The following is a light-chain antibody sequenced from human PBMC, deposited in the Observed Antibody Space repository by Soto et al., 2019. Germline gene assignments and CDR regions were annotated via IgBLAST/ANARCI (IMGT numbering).Light chain of an antibody. Sequence: DIQMTESPSSLSASVGDRVTITCRASQSISNFLNWYQQTPGKAPKLLISTASTLQTGVPSRFDGSGSGTDITLTNNNLQPEDFATYYCQQSYSTSITFGLGTRLEIK. CDR2: TAS. CDR1: QSISNF. J-gene: IGKJ5*01. V-gene: IGKV1-39*01. CDR3: QQSYSTSIT.